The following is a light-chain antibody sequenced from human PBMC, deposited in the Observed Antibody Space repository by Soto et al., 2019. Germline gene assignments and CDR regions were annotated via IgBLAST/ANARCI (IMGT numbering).Light chain of an antibody. CDR3: SSYRSGTTLV. CDR2: EVS. Sequence: QPVLTQPASVSGSPGQSITISCTGTSTDIGGYDYVSWYQQNPGKAPKLIIYEVSNRPSGVSNRFSGSKSGITASLTISGLQGEDEADYYCSSYRSGTTLVFGGGTKLTVL. V-gene: IGLV2-14*01. J-gene: IGLJ2*01. CDR1: STDIGGYDY.